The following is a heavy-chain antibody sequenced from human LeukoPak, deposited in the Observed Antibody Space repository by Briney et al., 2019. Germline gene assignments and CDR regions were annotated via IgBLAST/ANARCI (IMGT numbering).Heavy chain of an antibody. Sequence: PGGSLRLSCAASGFTFSSYAMTWVRQAPGKGLEWVANIKEDRFEQDYVDSVRGRFTISRDNAQSSLYLQMSSLRAEDTAVYYCARTGSSSSYYSYYYMDVWGKGTTVTVSS. D-gene: IGHD6-6*01. J-gene: IGHJ6*03. V-gene: IGHV3-7*01. CDR1: GFTFSSYA. CDR2: IKEDRFEQ. CDR3: ARTGSSSSYYSYYYMDV.